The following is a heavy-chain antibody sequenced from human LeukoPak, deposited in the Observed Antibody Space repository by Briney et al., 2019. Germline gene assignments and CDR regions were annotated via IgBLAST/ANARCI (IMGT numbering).Heavy chain of an antibody. Sequence: PSETLSLTCTVSSGSISSASYYWGWIRQPPGKGLEWIGTIYYSGSTYYNPSLRSRVTISVDTSKNQFSLKLTSVTAADTAVYYCARARVGIVVVPAAMDYWGQGTLVTVSS. CDR1: SGSISSASYY. D-gene: IGHD2-2*03. CDR2: IYYSGST. CDR3: ARARVGIVVVPAAMDY. V-gene: IGHV4-39*01. J-gene: IGHJ4*02.